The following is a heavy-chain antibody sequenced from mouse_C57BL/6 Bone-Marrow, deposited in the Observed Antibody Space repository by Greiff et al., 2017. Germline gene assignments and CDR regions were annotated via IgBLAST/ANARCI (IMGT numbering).Heavy chain of an antibody. D-gene: IGHD1-1*01. V-gene: IGHV5-15*01. CDR3: ARLDYYGSSSWYFDV. J-gene: IGHJ1*03. CDR2: ISNLAYSI. Sequence: EVMLVESGGGLVQPGGSLKLSCAASGFTFSDYGMAWVRQAPRKGPEWVAFISNLAYSIYYADTVTGRFTISRENAKNTLYLEMSSLRSEDTAMYYCARLDYYGSSSWYFDVWGTGTTVTVSS. CDR1: GFTFSDYG.